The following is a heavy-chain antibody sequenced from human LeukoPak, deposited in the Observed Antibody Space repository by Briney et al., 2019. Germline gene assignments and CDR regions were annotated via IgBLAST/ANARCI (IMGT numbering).Heavy chain of an antibody. V-gene: IGHV3-23*01. D-gene: IGHD3-10*01. Sequence: WGSLRLSCVASGFTFDSYGLTWVRQAPGKGLEWVAGISGSGDTTYYADSVKGRLTVSRDNSENTLYLQLSSLRADDTAVYYCAKDWLWFGELSVNDFWGQGTLVTVSS. CDR3: AKDWLWFGELSVNDF. CDR1: GFTFDSYG. J-gene: IGHJ4*02. CDR2: ISGSGDTT.